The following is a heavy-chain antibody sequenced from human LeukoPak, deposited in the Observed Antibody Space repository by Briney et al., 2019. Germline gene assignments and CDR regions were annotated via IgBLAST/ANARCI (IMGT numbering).Heavy chain of an antibody. J-gene: IGHJ4*02. CDR1: GGTFSSYA. Sequence: SVKVSCKASGGTFSSYAISWVRQAPGQGLKWMGRIIPILGIANYAQKFQGRVTITADKSTSTAYMELSSLRSEDTAVYYCARRSDYCTNGVCSYYFDYWGQGTLVTVSS. CDR2: IIPILGIA. CDR3: ARRSDYCTNGVCSYYFDY. D-gene: IGHD2-8*01. V-gene: IGHV1-69*04.